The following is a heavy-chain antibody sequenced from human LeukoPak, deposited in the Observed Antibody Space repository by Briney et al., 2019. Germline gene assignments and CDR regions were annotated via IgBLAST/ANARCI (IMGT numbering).Heavy chain of an antibody. CDR1: GFIFSSYS. J-gene: IGHJ4*02. V-gene: IGHV3-21*01. D-gene: IGHD1-26*01. CDR2: ISSSSSYI. CDR3: ARDSGLPLDY. Sequence: PGGSLRLSCAASGFIFSSYSMNWVRQTPGKGLEWVSSISSSSSYIYYADSVKGRFTVSRDDARNSLFLQMNSLRVEDTAVYYCARDSGLPLDYWGQGTLVTVSS.